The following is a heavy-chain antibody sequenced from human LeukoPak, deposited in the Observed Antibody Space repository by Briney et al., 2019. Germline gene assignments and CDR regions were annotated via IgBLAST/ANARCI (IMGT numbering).Heavy chain of an antibody. J-gene: IGHJ4*02. CDR3: ARHTYDILMRNGNNYFNY. V-gene: IGHV4-59*08. D-gene: IGHD3-9*01. CDR1: GGSISSYY. CDR2: IYYSGST. Sequence: PSETLSLTCTVSGGSISSYYWSWIRQPPGKGLEWIGYIYYSGSTNYNPSLKSRVTISVDTSKNQFSLKLSSVTAADTAVYFCARHTYDILMRNGNNYFNYWGQGTLVTVSS.